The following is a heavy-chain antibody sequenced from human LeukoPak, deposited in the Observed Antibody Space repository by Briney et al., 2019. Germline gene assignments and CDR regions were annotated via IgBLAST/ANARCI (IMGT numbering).Heavy chain of an antibody. Sequence: SETLSLTCDVSGYSISSGYYWGWIRQPPGKGLEWIGSIYHSGTTYYNPSLKSRVTISVDTSKNQFSLKLSSVTAADTAVYYCARGRGDGYNALDYWGQGTLVTVSS. D-gene: IGHD5-24*01. CDR2: IYHSGTT. J-gene: IGHJ4*02. CDR1: GYSISSGYY. V-gene: IGHV4-38-2*01. CDR3: ARGRGDGYNALDY.